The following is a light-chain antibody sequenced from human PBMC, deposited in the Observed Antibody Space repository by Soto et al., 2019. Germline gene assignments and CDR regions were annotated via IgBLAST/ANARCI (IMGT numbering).Light chain of an antibody. J-gene: IGKJ1*01. CDR1: QDISTW. V-gene: IGKV1-12*01. Sequence: DIQMTQSPSSVSASVGDRVTITCRASQDISTWLAWYHQKPGEAPKLLISAASSLQTGVPSRFSGSGSATDFTLTISSLQPEDFATYFCQQANSFPPTFGQGTKVEV. CDR3: QQANSFPPT. CDR2: AAS.